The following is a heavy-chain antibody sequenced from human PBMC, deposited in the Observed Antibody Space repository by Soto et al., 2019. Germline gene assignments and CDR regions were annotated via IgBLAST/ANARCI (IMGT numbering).Heavy chain of an antibody. CDR2: IYGSGRT. V-gene: IGHV4-4*07. CDR1: GGSTTHYY. Sequence: QVQLQESGPGLVKPSEPLSLTCTVSGGSTTHYYWSWLRQPAGKGLEYIGRIYGSGRTNYNPSLKNRVTMSVSLNQMSLRLTSVTAADTAVYYCARDFDVNTALDYWYFDLWGRGALVTVSS. J-gene: IGHJ2*01. D-gene: IGHD5-18*01. CDR3: ARDFDVNTALDYWYFDL.